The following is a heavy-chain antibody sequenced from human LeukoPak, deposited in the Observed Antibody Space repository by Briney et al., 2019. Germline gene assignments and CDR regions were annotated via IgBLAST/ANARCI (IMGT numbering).Heavy chain of an antibody. V-gene: IGHV3-53*01. J-gene: IGHJ4*02. CDR2: IYSGGGT. Sequence: GGSLKLSCAASGFIFSSNYMSWVRQAPGKGLEWVSVIYSGGGTYYADSVKGRFTISRDTSKNTLYLQMNSLRAEDTAVYYCAGRLGYCRGGSCPYSDHWGQGTLVTVSS. CDR3: AGRLGYCRGGSCPYSDH. D-gene: IGHD2-15*01. CDR1: GFIFSSNY.